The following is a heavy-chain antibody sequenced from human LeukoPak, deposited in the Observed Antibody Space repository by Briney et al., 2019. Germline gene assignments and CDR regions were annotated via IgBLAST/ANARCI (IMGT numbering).Heavy chain of an antibody. CDR2: ISSSSSTI. V-gene: IGHV3-48*01. CDR1: GFTFSSYS. D-gene: IGHD3-10*01. CDR3: ARGGYYGSGSYLGVRFDY. Sequence: PGGSLRLSCAASGFTFSSYSMNWVRQAPGKGLEWVSYISSSSSTIYYADSVKGRFTISRDNAKNSLYLQMNSLRAEDTAVYYCARGGYYGSGSYLGVRFDYWGQGTLVTVSS. J-gene: IGHJ4*02.